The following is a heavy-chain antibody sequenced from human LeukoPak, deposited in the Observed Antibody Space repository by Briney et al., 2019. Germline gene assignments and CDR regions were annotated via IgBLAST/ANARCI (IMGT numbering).Heavy chain of an antibody. D-gene: IGHD6-19*01. J-gene: IGHJ5*02. CDR2: IRNDGSNK. CDR3: ARESGLAVAGHNWFDP. V-gene: IGHV3-30*02. Sequence: GGSLRLSCAASGFTFSNYGVHWVRQAPGKGLEWVAYIRNDGSNKYYADSVEGRFTISRDNSKNTLSLQMNSLRLEDTAMYYCARESGLAVAGHNWFDPWGQGTLVTVSS. CDR1: GFTFSNYG.